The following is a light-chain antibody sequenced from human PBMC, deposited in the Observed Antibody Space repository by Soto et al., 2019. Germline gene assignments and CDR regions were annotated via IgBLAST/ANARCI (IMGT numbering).Light chain of an antibody. J-gene: IGKJ1*01. CDR2: GAS. CDR3: QQYATSPWT. Sequence: EIVLTQSPGTPSLSPGERATLSCRASQSVSITYLAWYHQKPGQAPRLLIYGASNRATGIPDRFSGSGSGTDFTLTISGLEPEDFAVYYCQQYATSPWTFGQGTRVEIK. V-gene: IGKV3-20*01. CDR1: QSVSITY.